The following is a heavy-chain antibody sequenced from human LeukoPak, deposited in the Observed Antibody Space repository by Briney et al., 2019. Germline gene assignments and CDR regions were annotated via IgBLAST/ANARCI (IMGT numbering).Heavy chain of an antibody. CDR3: AKLNGRTGYYYYYGMDV. D-gene: IGHD1-1*01. CDR2: ISGSGGST. J-gene: IGHJ6*02. Sequence: GGSLRLSCAASGFTFSSYAMSWVRQAPGKGLEWVSAISGSGGSTYYADSVKGRFTISRDNSKNTLYLQMNSLRAEDTAVYYCAKLNGRTGYYYYYGMDVWGQGTTVTVSS. CDR1: GFTFSSYA. V-gene: IGHV3-23*01.